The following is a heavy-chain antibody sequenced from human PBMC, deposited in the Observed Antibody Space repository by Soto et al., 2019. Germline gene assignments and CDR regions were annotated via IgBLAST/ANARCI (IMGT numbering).Heavy chain of an antibody. V-gene: IGHV3-23*01. D-gene: IGHD2-2*01. J-gene: IGHJ5*02. CDR3: AKVSTWYQLLGWFDP. Sequence: EVQLLESGGGLVQPGGSLRLSCAASGFTFSSYAMSWVRQAPGNGLEWVSAISGSGGSTYYADSVKGRFTISRDNSKNTLYLQMNSLRAEDTAVYYCAKVSTWYQLLGWFDPWGQGTLVTVSS. CDR2: ISGSGGST. CDR1: GFTFSSYA.